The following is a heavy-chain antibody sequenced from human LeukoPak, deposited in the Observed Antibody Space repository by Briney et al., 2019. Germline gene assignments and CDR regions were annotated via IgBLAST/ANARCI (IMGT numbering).Heavy chain of an antibody. CDR2: IFYSGGT. CDR3: ARRTGNYFDY. Sequence: SETLSLTCTVSGGSIYSSSYYWGWIRQPPGKGLEWIGSIFYSGGTYYSPSLKSRVTISVDTSKNRFSLKLSSVTAADTAVYYCARRTGNYFDYWGQGTLVTVSS. D-gene: IGHD3/OR15-3a*01. CDR1: GGSIYSSSYY. V-gene: IGHV4-39*07. J-gene: IGHJ4*02.